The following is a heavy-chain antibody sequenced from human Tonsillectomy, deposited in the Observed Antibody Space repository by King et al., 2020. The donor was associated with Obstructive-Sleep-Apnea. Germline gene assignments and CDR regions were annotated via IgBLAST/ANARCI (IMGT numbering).Heavy chain of an antibody. J-gene: IGHJ4*02. CDR1: GFTFSRYA. CDR2: ITSNGGRT. Sequence: VQLVESGGGLVQPGGSLRLSCAASGFTFSRYAMHWVRQAPGKGLEYVSAITSNGGRTYYADSVKGRITISRDNSKNTLYLQMGSLRAEDMAVYYCARPEGYYFGSGSYYYWGRGPLVTVSS. D-gene: IGHD3-10*01. CDR3: ARPEGYYFGSGSYYY. V-gene: IGHV3-64*07.